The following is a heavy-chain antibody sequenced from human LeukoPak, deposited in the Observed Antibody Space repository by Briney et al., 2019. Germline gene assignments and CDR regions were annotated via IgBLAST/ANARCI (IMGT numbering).Heavy chain of an antibody. V-gene: IGHV4-34*01. Sequence: SETLSLTCTVSGGSISSYYWSWIRQPPGKGLGWIGEINHSGSTNYNPSLKSRVTISVDTSKNQFSLKLSSVTAADTAVYYCARGVDCSSTSCYTRKVHFDYWGQGTLVTVSS. J-gene: IGHJ4*02. CDR1: GGSISSYY. D-gene: IGHD2-2*02. CDR2: INHSGST. CDR3: ARGVDCSSTSCYTRKVHFDY.